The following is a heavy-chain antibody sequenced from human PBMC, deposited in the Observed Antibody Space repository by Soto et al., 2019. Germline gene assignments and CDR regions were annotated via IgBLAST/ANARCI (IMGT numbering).Heavy chain of an antibody. CDR3: ARQDIVVVPAAKRGWFGP. Sequence: QLQLQESGPGLVKPSETLSLTCTVSGGSISSSSYYWGWIRQPPGKGLEWIGSIYYSGSTYYNPSLKSRVTISVDTSKNQFSLKLSSVTAADTAVYYCARQDIVVVPAAKRGWFGPWGQGTLVTVSS. J-gene: IGHJ5*02. CDR1: GGSISSSSYY. D-gene: IGHD2-2*01. V-gene: IGHV4-39*01. CDR2: IYYSGST.